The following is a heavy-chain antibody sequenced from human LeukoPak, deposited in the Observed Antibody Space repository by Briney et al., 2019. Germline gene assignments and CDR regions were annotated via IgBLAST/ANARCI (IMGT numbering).Heavy chain of an antibody. CDR1: GFTFDDYA. Sequence: GGSLRLSCAASGFTFDDYAMHWVRQAPGKGLEWVSAISWNSGSIGYADSVKGRFTISRDNAKNSLYLQMNSLRAEDTALYYCAKDRFQPSGSKESTVVTLPDYWGQGTLVTVSS. D-gene: IGHD4-23*01. CDR3: AKDRFQPSGSKESTVVTLPDY. CDR2: ISWNSGSI. V-gene: IGHV3-9*01. J-gene: IGHJ4*02.